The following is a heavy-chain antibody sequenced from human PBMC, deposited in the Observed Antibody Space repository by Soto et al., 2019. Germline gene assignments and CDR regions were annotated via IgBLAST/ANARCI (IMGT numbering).Heavy chain of an antibody. CDR2: INHSGST. CDR1: GGSFSGYY. J-gene: IGHJ6*02. Sequence: SETLSLTCAVYGGSFSGYYWSWIRQPPGKGLEWIGEINHSGSTNYNPSLKSRVTISVDTSKNQFSLKLSSVTAADTAVYYCASAYYYYGMDVWGQGTTVTVSS. CDR3: ASAYYYYGMDV. V-gene: IGHV4-34*01.